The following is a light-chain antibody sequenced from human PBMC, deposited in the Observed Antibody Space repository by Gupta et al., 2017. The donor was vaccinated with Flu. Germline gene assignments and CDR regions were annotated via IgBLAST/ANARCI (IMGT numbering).Light chain of an antibody. V-gene: IGLV2-14*03. CDR3: TSHTSSNIWI. CDR1: SGDVGGYNY. CDR2: DVT. Sequence: QPALTQPASVSGSPGQSITISCTGSSGDVGGYNYVSWFQQHPGKVPKVIIYDVTNRPSGVSNRFSGFKSGNTASLTISGPQTEDEADYYCTSHTSSNIWIFGGGTKLTVL. J-gene: IGLJ2*01.